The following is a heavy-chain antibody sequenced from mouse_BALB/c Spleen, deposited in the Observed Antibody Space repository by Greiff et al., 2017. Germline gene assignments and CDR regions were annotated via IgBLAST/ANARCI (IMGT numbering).Heavy chain of an antibody. CDR3: ARRVSYGSSYYAMDY. V-gene: IGHV5-6*02. CDR1: GFTFSSYG. CDR2: ISSGGSYT. J-gene: IGHJ4*01. Sequence: EVMLVESGGDLVKPGGSLKLSCAASGFTFSSYGMSWVRQTPDKRLEWVATISSGGSYTYYPDSVKGRFTISRDNAKNTLYLQMSSLKSEDTAMYYCARRVSYGSSYYAMDYWGQGTSVTVSS. D-gene: IGHD1-1*01.